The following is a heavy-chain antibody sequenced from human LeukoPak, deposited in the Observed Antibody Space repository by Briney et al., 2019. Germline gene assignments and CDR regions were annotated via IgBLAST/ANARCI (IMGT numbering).Heavy chain of an antibody. Sequence: GGSLRLSCAASGFTFTRYWMHWVRQAPGKGLVWVSRINTDGSSAAYADSVKGRFTISRDNAKNTVYLQMNSLRAEDTAVYYCARVQNEWQLLPGFDYWGQGTLVTVSS. CDR3: ARVQNEWQLLPGFDY. V-gene: IGHV3-74*01. J-gene: IGHJ4*02. CDR2: INTDGSSA. CDR1: GFTFTRYW. D-gene: IGHD1-26*01.